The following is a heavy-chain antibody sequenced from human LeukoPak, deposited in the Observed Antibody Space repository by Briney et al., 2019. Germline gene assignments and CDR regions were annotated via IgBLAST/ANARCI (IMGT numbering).Heavy chain of an antibody. V-gene: IGHV3-15*01. D-gene: IGHD3-3*01. CDR1: GFSFINAW. CDR3: TTDLVHGNWSGRGGMDV. CDR2: IKSKTDGGTT. J-gene: IGHJ6*02. Sequence: GGSLRLSCAASGFSFINAWMSWVRQAPGKGLEWVGRIKSKTDGGTTDYAAAVKGRFAVSRDDSKNTLYLQMNSQKIEDTAVYYCTTDLVHGNWSGRGGMDVWGQGTTVTVFS.